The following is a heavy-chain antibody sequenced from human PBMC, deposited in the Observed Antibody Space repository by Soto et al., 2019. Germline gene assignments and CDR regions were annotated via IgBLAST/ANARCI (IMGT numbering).Heavy chain of an antibody. V-gene: IGHV3-21*01. CDR1: GFTFSSYS. Sequence: EVQLVESGGGLVKPGGSLRLSCAASGFTFSSYSMNWVRQAPGKGLEWVSSISSSSSYIYYADSEKGRFTISRDNAKNSLYLQMNSLRAEDTAVYYCARDQVPAAHGAFDIWGQGTMVTVAS. CDR2: ISSSSSYI. J-gene: IGHJ3*02. D-gene: IGHD2-2*01. CDR3: ARDQVPAAHGAFDI.